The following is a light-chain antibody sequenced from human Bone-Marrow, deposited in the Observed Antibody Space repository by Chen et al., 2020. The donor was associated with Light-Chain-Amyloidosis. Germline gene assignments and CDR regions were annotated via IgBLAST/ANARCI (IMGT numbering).Light chain of an antibody. V-gene: IGLV3-25*03. CDR3: QSADSSGTYEVI. Sequence: SSALTPPPSVSVSPGQTARIPCSGDDLPTKYAYWYQQKPGQAPVLVIHRDTERPSGISERFSGSSSGTTATLTISGVQAEDEADYHCQSADSSGTYEVIFGGGTKLTVL. CDR1: DLPTKY. CDR2: RDT. J-gene: IGLJ2*01.